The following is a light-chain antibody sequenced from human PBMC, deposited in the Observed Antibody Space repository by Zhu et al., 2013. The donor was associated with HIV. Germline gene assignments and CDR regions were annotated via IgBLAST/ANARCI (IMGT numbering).Light chain of an antibody. Sequence: TVMTQSLATLSVSPGERATLSCRAGQSVSSDLAWYQQKPGQAPRLFIYGASSRVTGIPDRFSGSGSGTDFTLTISRLDPEDFAVYYCQYYGSTPLTFGGGTTVEIK. J-gene: IGKJ4*01. V-gene: IGKV3-20*01. CDR2: GAS. CDR3: QYYGSTPLT. CDR1: QSVSSD.